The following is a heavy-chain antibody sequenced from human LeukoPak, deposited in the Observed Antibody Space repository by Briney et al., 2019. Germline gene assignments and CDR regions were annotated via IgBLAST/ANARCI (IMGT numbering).Heavy chain of an antibody. D-gene: IGHD2-15*01. V-gene: IGHV4-4*07. Sequence: SETLSLTCTVSGGSISSYYWSWIRQPAGKGLEWIGRIYTSGSTNYNPSLKSRVTMSVDTSKNQFSLKLSSATAADTAVYYCARESVVVAATENYYYYGMDVWGQGTTVTVSS. J-gene: IGHJ6*02. CDR3: ARESVVVAATENYYYYGMDV. CDR2: IYTSGST. CDR1: GGSISSYY.